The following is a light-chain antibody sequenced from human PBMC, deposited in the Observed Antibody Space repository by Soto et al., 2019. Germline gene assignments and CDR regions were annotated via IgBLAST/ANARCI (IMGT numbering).Light chain of an antibody. CDR3: LKYNSAPWT. CDR2: AAS. J-gene: IGKJ1*01. V-gene: IGKV1-27*01. CDR1: QGISNY. Sequence: DIQMTQSPSSLSASVEDRVTITCRASQGISNYLAWYHQKPGKVPKLLIYAASTLQSGVPSRFSGSGSGTDFTLTISSLQPEDVATYYCLKYNSAPWTFGQRTKVEIK.